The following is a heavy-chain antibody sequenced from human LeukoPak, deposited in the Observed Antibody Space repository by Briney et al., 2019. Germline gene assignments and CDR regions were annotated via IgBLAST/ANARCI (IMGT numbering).Heavy chain of an antibody. J-gene: IGHJ6*02. CDR3: TTDEDWNYARRDV. CDR2: TVSEIDGGTT. CDR1: GFTFNYAW. D-gene: IGHD1-7*01. Sequence: KTGGSPRLSCAASGFTFNYAWMSWVRQVPGKGLEWVGQTVSEIDGGTTDYAAPAKGRFTISRDDSKSTLYLQMNSLKIEDTAVYYCTTDEDWNYARRDVWGQGATVIVSS. V-gene: IGHV3-15*04.